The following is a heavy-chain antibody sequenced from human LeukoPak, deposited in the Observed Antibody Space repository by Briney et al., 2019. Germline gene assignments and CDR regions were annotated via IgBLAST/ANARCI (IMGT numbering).Heavy chain of an antibody. J-gene: IGHJ4*02. CDR3: ARGKAAAVDY. Sequence: SETLSLTCTVSGYSISSGYYWGWIRQPPGKGLEWIGSIYHSGSTHYNPSLKSRVTISVDTSKNQFSLKLSSETAADTAVYYCARGKAAAVDYWGQGTLVTVSS. CDR2: IYHSGST. CDR1: GYSISSGYY. V-gene: IGHV4-38-2*02. D-gene: IGHD6-13*01.